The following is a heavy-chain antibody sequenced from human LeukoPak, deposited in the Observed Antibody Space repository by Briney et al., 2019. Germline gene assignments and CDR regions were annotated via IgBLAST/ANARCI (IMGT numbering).Heavy chain of an antibody. Sequence: GESLKISCKGSRYIFTNYWIGWVRQMPGKGLEWMGIIYPGDSDTRYSPSFQGQVTISADKSISTAYLQWSSLKASDTAMYYCARSGYDFWSGYDYWGQGTLVTVSS. CDR3: ARSGYDFWSGYDY. CDR1: RYIFTNYW. D-gene: IGHD3-3*01. CDR2: IYPGDSDT. V-gene: IGHV5-51*01. J-gene: IGHJ4*02.